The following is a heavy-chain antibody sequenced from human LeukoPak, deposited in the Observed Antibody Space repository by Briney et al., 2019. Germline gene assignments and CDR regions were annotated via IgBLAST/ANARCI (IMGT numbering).Heavy chain of an antibody. D-gene: IGHD1-20*01. CDR3: ARNNWIQGFDP. Sequence: SETLSLTCTVSGGSTSSSSHYWGWIRQPPGKGLEWIGSIYYGGSTYYNPSLKSRVTISVDTSKNQFSLKLSSVTAADTAVYYCARNNWIQGFDPWGQGTLVTVSS. J-gene: IGHJ5*02. V-gene: IGHV4-39*07. CDR1: GGSTSSSSHY. CDR2: IYYGGST.